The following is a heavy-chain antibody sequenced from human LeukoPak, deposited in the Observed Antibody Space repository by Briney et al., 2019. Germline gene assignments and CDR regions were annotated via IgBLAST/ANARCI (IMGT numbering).Heavy chain of an antibody. CDR3: ARAGQWLAHYFQH. Sequence: GGSLRLSCAASGFTFSSYGMHWVRQAPGKGLEWVAVIWYDGSNKYYADSVKGRFTISRDNSKNTLYLQMNSLRAEDTAVYYCARAGQWLAHYFQHWGQGTLVTVSS. CDR1: GFTFSSYG. CDR2: IWYDGSNK. D-gene: IGHD6-19*01. J-gene: IGHJ1*01. V-gene: IGHV3-33*08.